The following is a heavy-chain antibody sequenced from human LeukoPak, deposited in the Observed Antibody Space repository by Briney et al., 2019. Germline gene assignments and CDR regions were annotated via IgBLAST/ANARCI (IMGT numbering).Heavy chain of an antibody. J-gene: IGHJ4*02. CDR3: ARGLWFGELSFDY. CDR1: GFTFSSYW. V-gene: IGHV3-74*01. D-gene: IGHD3-10*01. CDR2: IDTDGSNT. Sequence: PGGSLRLSCAASGFTFSSYWIHWARQAPGKGLVWVSRIDTDGSNTNYADSVKGRFTISRDNAQNTVYLQMNSLRAEDTAVYYCARGLWFGELSFDYWGQGTLVTVSS.